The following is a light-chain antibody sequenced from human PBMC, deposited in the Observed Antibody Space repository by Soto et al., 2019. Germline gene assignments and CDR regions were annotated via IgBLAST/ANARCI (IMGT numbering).Light chain of an antibody. V-gene: IGLV2-14*01. Sequence: QSALTLPASLSGSPGQSITISCTGTSSDIGAYDYVSWFQQHPGKAPKLMISEVNNRPSGVSNRFSGSKSGNTAYLTISGLQVEDEAEYFCFSFTTTRTHVFGTGTKVTVL. CDR2: EVN. J-gene: IGLJ1*01. CDR1: SSDIGAYDY. CDR3: FSFTTTRTHV.